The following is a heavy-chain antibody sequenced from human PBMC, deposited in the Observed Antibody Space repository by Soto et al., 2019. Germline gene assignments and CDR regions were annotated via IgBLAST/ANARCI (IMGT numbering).Heavy chain of an antibody. CDR1: GYTFTGYY. V-gene: IGHV1-2*02. D-gene: IGHD4-4*01. J-gene: IGHJ5*02. Sequence: ASVKVSCKASGYTFTGYYMHWLRQAPGQGLEWMGWVNPRSGGSKYAQAFQDRVTMTRDASISTAYMEMTSLRHGDTAVYFCARSDDSTSYPLDLWGPGTLVTVSS. CDR2: VNPRSGGS. CDR3: ARSDDSTSYPLDL.